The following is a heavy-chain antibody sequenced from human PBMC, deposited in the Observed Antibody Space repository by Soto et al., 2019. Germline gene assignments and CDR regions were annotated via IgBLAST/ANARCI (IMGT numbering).Heavy chain of an antibody. CDR2: ISSSSSYI. Sequence: GGSLRLSCAASGFTFSSYGMNWVRQAPGKGLEWVSSISSSSSYIYYADSVKGRFTISRDNAKNSLYLQMNSLRAEDTAVYYRASLIRGYSYGYDYYYYGMDVWGQGTTVTVSS. D-gene: IGHD5-18*01. J-gene: IGHJ6*02. CDR1: GFTFSSYG. V-gene: IGHV3-21*01. CDR3: ASLIRGYSYGYDYYYYGMDV.